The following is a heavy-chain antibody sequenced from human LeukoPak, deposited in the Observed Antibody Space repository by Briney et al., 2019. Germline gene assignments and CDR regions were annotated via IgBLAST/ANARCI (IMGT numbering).Heavy chain of an antibody. CDR3: ARHLPGDN. Sequence: GGSLRLSCAVSGLTFSNFKMNWVRQAPGKGLEWVSYISDSGRTTFYADSVKGRFTISRDNAKNSLYLQMNSLRAEGTAVYYCARHLPGDNWGQGTLVTVSS. V-gene: IGHV3-48*03. CDR2: ISDSGRTT. CDR1: GLTFSNFK. J-gene: IGHJ4*02.